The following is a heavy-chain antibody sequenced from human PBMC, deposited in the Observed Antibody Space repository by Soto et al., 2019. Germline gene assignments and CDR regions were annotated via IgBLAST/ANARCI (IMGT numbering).Heavy chain of an antibody. V-gene: IGHV3-30*03. D-gene: IGHD6-6*01. CDR1: GFTFSNYG. J-gene: IGHJ1*01. CDR2: ITFDATDK. CDR3: AGGGAARLGPYYCGR. Sequence: QVHLVESGGGVVQPGRSLRLSCIASGFTFSNYGMHWVRQAPGKGLEWVAVITFDATDKYYADSVKGRFTISIDNSQNPLDMQMKGLRTDDTAVYYCAGGGAARLGPYYCGRWGKGALVTVSS.